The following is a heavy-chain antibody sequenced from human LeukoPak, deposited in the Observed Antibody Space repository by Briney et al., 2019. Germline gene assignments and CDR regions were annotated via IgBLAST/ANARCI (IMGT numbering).Heavy chain of an antibody. CDR2: ISYDGSNK. D-gene: IGHD5-24*01. CDR3: AKAPPDGYNTYYYYYGMDV. V-gene: IGHV3-30*18. J-gene: IGHJ6*02. CDR1: GFTFSSYG. Sequence: PGGSLRLSCAASGFTFSSYGMHWVRQAPGRGLEWVAVISYDGSNKYYADSVKGRFTISRDNSKNTLYLQMNSLRAEDTAVYYCAKAPPDGYNTYYYYYGMDVWGQGTTVTVSS.